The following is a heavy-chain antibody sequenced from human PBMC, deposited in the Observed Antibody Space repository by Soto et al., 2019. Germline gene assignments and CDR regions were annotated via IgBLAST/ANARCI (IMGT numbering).Heavy chain of an antibody. D-gene: IGHD3-3*01. J-gene: IGHJ4*02. V-gene: IGHV1-3*01. CDR3: ARAGPLRFLEWLSVLDY. Sequence: GASVKVSCKASGYTFTSYAMHWVRQAPGQRLEWMGWINAGNGNTKYSQKFQGRVTITRDTSASTAYMELSSLRSEDTAVYYCARAGPLRFLEWLSVLDYWGQGTPVTVSS. CDR1: GYTFTSYA. CDR2: INAGNGNT.